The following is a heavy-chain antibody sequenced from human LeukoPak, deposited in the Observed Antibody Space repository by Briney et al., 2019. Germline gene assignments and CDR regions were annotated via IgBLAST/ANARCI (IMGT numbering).Heavy chain of an antibody. CDR3: ARDPAWGAIDY. CDR1: GFSIRSSW. J-gene: IGHJ4*02. CDR2: MNEDGSVT. D-gene: IGHD7-27*01. V-gene: IGHV3-7*01. Sequence: GGSLRLSCAVSGFSIRSSWMSWVRQTPGKGLEWVADMNEDGSVTWYADSVKGRFTVSRDNAKNSVDLQMSSLRAEDTAVYYCARDPAWGAIDYWGQGTLVTVSS.